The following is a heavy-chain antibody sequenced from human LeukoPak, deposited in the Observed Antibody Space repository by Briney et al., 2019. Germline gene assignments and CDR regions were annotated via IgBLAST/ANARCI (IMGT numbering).Heavy chain of an antibody. CDR1: GGSFSDYY. J-gene: IGHJ4*02. CDR3: SREEKVGELLADF. CDR2: INHRGST. V-gene: IGHV4-34*01. Sequence: SETLSLTCAVYGGSFSDYYWAWFRQPPGKGPEWIAAINHRGSTDYNPSLKSRVTISVDTSKKQFSLKLSSVTAADTAVYYCSREEKVGELLADFWGQGTLVTVS. D-gene: IGHD1-26*01.